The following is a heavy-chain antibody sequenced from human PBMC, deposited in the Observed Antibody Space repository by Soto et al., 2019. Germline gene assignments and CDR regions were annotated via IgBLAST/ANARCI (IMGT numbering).Heavy chain of an antibody. V-gene: IGHV3-21*01. D-gene: IGHD6-19*01. CDR1: GFTFSSYS. CDR2: ISSSSSYI. J-gene: IGHJ1*01. Sequence: GGSLRLSCAASGFTFSSYSMNWVRQAPGKGLEWVSSISSSSSYIYYAESVKGRFTISRDNSKNTLYVQMNSLRAEDTAVYYCARESEQWLNNRAEYFQHWGQGTLVTVSS. CDR3: ARESEQWLNNRAEYFQH.